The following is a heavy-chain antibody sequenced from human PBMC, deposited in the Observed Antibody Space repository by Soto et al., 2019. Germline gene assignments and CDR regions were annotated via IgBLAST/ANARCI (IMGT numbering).Heavy chain of an antibody. CDR3: ALRTGNWNPLGD. V-gene: IGHV1-69*02. J-gene: IGHJ4*02. D-gene: IGHD1-1*01. CDR2: IVPMIGKV. CDR1: GGTTSSYT. Sequence: QVQLVQSGAEVEKPGSSVKVSCKVSGGTTSSYTIGWVRQAPGQGLQWMGNIVPMIGKVDYAQTFQDRVTLTADNSTRTVYMELRSLRSEDTAVYFCALRTGNWNPLGDWGQGTLVTVSS.